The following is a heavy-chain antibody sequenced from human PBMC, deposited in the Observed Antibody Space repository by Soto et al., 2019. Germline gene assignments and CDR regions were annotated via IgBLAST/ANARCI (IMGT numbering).Heavy chain of an antibody. CDR1: GFTFSSYW. Sequence: PGGSLRLSCASSGFTFSSYWMHLVRQAAGKGLVWVARMISDGGSTGYAASVKGRFTISRDDAKNALYLQRSSLRAEDAAVYYCARDQLDPQYLEGMDVWGQGTTVTVS. V-gene: IGHV3-74*01. J-gene: IGHJ6*02. CDR2: MISDGGST. D-gene: IGHD3-3*01. CDR3: ARDQLDPQYLEGMDV.